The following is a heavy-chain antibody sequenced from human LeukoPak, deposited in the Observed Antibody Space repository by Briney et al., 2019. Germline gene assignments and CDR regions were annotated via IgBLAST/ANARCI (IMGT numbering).Heavy chain of an antibody. Sequence: SETLSLTCTVSGDSINSNNYYWSWIRQPAGKGLEWIGRIYSSGRTNYNPSLKSRLTISLDTSQNQFSLKLASVTAADTAIYYCAREFSSIGNYYYYMDVWGQGTTVTVSS. D-gene: IGHD6-13*01. J-gene: IGHJ6*03. CDR1: GDSINSNNYY. CDR2: IYSSGRT. V-gene: IGHV4-61*02. CDR3: AREFSSIGNYYYYMDV.